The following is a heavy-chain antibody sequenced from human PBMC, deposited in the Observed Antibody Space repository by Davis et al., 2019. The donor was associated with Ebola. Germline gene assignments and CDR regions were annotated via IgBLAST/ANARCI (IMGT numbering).Heavy chain of an antibody. CDR3: ARDRIEMATTDLDY. CDR1: GFTFSSYG. V-gene: IGHV3-30*03. CDR2: ISYDGSNK. D-gene: IGHD5-24*01. Sequence: GESLKISCAASGFTFSSYGMHWVRQAPGKGLEWVAVISYDGSNKYYADSVKGRFTISRDNSKNTLYLQMNSLRAEDTAVYYCARDRIEMATTDLDYWGQGTLVTVSS. J-gene: IGHJ4*02.